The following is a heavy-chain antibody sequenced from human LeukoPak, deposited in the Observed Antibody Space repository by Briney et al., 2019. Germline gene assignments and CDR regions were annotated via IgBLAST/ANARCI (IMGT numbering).Heavy chain of an antibody. CDR1: GFTFSSYA. V-gene: IGHV3-30-3*01. D-gene: IGHD6-13*01. CDR3: ARAVGAAAGFGMDV. J-gene: IGHJ6*02. Sequence: GGSLRLSCAASGFTFSSYAMHWVRQAPGKGLEWVAVISYDGSNKYYADSVKGRFTISRDNSKNTLYLQMSSLRAEDTAVYYCARAVGAAAGFGMDVWGQGTTVTVSS. CDR2: ISYDGSNK.